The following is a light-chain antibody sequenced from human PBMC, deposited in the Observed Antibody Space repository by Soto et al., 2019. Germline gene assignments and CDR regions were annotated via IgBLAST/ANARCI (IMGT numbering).Light chain of an antibody. CDR3: QQRHMWPIT. CDR1: QSFRGL. V-gene: IGKV3-11*01. J-gene: IGKJ5*01. Sequence: EVVLTQSPVTLSLSPGERATLSCRASQSFRGLLAWYQQKPGQVPRLLIYDAYNRAPGIPPRFSGSGSGTDFTLTISSLEPEDSAVYYCQQRHMWPITFGQGTRLEIK. CDR2: DAY.